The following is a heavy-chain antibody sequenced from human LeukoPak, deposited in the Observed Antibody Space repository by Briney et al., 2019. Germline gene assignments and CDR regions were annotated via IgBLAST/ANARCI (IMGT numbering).Heavy chain of an antibody. V-gene: IGHV3-48*03. D-gene: IGHD3-9*01. CDR2: ISSSGSTI. CDR3: ASLIDLDAFDI. J-gene: IGHJ3*02. CDR1: GFTFSSYE. Sequence: GGSLRLSCAASGFTFSSYEMNWVRQAPGKGLEWVSYISSSGSTIYYADSVKGRFTISRDNAKNSLYLQMNSLRAEDTAVYYYASLIDLDAFDIWGQGTMVTVSS.